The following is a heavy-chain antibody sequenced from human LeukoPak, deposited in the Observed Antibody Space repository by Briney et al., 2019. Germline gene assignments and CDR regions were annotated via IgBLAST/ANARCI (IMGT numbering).Heavy chain of an antibody. CDR3: ARYSSTQLFDY. J-gene: IGHJ4*02. CDR1: GYTFTSHD. Sequence: ASVKVSCKASGYTFTSHDINWVRQASGQGLEWMGWISAYNGNTNYAQKLQGRVTMTTDTSTSTAYMELRSLRSDDTAVYYCARYSSTQLFDYWGQGTQVTVSS. D-gene: IGHD6-13*01. CDR2: ISAYNGNT. V-gene: IGHV1-18*01.